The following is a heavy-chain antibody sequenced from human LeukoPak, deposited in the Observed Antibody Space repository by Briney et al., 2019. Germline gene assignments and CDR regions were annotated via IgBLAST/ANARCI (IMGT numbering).Heavy chain of an antibody. J-gene: IGHJ5*02. D-gene: IGHD2-15*01. CDR2: IYHSGST. CDR1: GGSISSGGYY. CDR3: ARELSSGGTSWLDP. V-gene: IGHV4-30-2*01. Sequence: SQTLSLTCTVSGGSISSGGYYWSWIRQPPGKGLEWIGYIYHSGSTYYNPSLKSRVTISVDRSKNQFSLKLSSVTAADTAVYYCARELSSGGTSWLDPWGQGTLVTVSS.